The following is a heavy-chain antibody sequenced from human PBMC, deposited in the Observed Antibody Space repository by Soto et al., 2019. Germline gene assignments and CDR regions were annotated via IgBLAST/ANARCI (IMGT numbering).Heavy chain of an antibody. D-gene: IGHD3-3*01. CDR2: IYYSGST. V-gene: IGHV4-31*03. CDR1: GGSISSGGYY. Sequence: TLSLTCTVSGGSISSGGYYWSWIRQHPGKGLEWIGYIYYSGSTYYNPSLKSRVTISVDTSKNQFSLKLSSVTAADTAVYYCARALFGSGYDFWSGPDAFDIWGQGTMVTVSS. J-gene: IGHJ3*02. CDR3: ARALFGSGYDFWSGPDAFDI.